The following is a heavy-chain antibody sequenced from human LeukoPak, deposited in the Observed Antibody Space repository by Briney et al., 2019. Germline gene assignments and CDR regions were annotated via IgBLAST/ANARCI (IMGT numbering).Heavy chain of an antibody. J-gene: IGHJ6*02. CDR2: INAGNGNT. CDR1: GYTFTSYA. Sequence: GASVKVSCKASGYTFTSYAMHWVRQAPGQRLEWMGWINAGNGNTKYSLKFQGRVTITRDTSASTAYMELSSLRSEDTAVYYCTRVARPTNYYYYGMDVWGQGTTVTVSS. CDR3: TRVARPTNYYYYGMDV. V-gene: IGHV1-3*01. D-gene: IGHD6-6*01.